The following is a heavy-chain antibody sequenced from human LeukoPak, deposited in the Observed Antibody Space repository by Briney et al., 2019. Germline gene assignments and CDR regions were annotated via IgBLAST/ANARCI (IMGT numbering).Heavy chain of an antibody. CDR2: ISGSGGST. CDR1: GFIFSSYA. V-gene: IGHV3-23*01. CDR3: ATQAIVGATKVGYFDY. J-gene: IGHJ4*02. D-gene: IGHD1-26*01. Sequence: GGSLRLSCAASGFIFSSYAMSWVRQAPGKGLEWVSAISGSGGSTYYADSVKGRFTISRDNSKNTLYLQMNSLRAEDTAVYYCATQAIVGATKVGYFDYWGQGTLVTVSS.